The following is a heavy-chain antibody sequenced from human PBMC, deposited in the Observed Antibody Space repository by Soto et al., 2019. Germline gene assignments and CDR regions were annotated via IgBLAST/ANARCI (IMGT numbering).Heavy chain of an antibody. J-gene: IGHJ4*02. CDR1: GGIFHGYG. CDR2: IRFDGSNE. CDR3: ARDGIGGTVFRGYLDY. V-gene: IGHV3-33*01. D-gene: IGHD1-7*01. Sequence: GGSLRLSCAVPGGIFHGYGMHWVRQAPSKGQEWVAIIRFDGSNEEYADSVKGRFTISRDNSKNTLYLQMNTLGAEDTAVYYCARDGIGGTVFRGYLDYWGRGTVVTVSS.